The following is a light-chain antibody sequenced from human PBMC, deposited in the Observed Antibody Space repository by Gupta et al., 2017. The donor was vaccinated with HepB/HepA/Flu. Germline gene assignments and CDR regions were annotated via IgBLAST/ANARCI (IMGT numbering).Light chain of an antibody. J-gene: IGKJ2*02. CDR1: QSISTN. CDR2: RAS. Sequence: DILMTQSPSSLSASVGDRVTITCRASQSISTNLNWYQQKPGKAPKLLIYRASTVQSGVPSRFSVSGSGTEFTLTISRRQPEDFAIYYCHQWYSTPGTVGQGT. CDR3: HQWYSTPGT. V-gene: IGKV1-39*01.